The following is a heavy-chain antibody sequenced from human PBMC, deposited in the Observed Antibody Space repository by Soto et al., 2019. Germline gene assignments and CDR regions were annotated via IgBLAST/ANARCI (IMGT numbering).Heavy chain of an antibody. CDR1: GGSLSSGPYS. CDR3: ARLGGYCSSTSCYGYYGMDV. J-gene: IGHJ6*02. V-gene: IGHV4-39*01. CDR2: FYYSGST. D-gene: IGHD2-2*01. Sequence: SETLSLTCSVSGGSLSSGPYSWGWIRQPPGKGLEWIGTFYYSGSTHYNPSLASRVTISVDTSKNQFSLKVTSVTAADTAMYYCARLGGYCSSTSCYGYYGMDVWGQGTTVTVSS.